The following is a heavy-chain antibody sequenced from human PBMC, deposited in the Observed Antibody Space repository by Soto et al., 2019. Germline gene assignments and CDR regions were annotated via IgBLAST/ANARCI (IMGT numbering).Heavy chain of an antibody. D-gene: IGHD5-18*01. CDR2: ISYDGSNK. J-gene: IGHJ6*02. Sequence: QVQLVESGGGVVQPGRSLRLSCAASGFTFSSYAMHWVRQAPGKGLEWVAVISYDGSNKYYADSVKGRFTISRDNSKNTLYLQMNSLTAEDTAVYYCASDQGYSYVSYYGMDVWGQGTTVTVSS. V-gene: IGHV3-30-3*01. CDR1: GFTFSSYA. CDR3: ASDQGYSYVSYYGMDV.